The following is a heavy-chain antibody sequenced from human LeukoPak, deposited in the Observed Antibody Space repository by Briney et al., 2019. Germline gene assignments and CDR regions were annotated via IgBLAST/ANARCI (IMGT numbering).Heavy chain of an antibody. J-gene: IGHJ5*02. V-gene: IGHV4-39*07. CDR1: GGSISSSPYY. CDR3: ARGIAARPYQYSTRIQGGNWFDP. Sequence: PSETLSLICTVSGGSISSSPYYWGWIRQPPGKGLEWIGSIYYSGSTYYNPSLKSRVSISVDTSKNQFSLKLSSVTAADTAVYYCARGIAARPYQYSTRIQGGNWFDPWGQGTLVTVSS. D-gene: IGHD6-6*01. CDR2: IYYSGST.